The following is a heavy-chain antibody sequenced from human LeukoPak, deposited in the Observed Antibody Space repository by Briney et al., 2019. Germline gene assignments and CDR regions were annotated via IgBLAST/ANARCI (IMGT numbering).Heavy chain of an antibody. D-gene: IGHD6-19*01. CDR2: IDYSGNT. J-gene: IGHJ4*02. Sequence: SETLSLTCTVSGGSVSSASYYWNWVRQAPGKGPEWIGYIDYSGNTNYSPSLKSRVTISADTSKNQFSLKLTSVTAADTAVYYCARDSPRSGFDHWGQGTLVTVSS. V-gene: IGHV4-61*01. CDR3: ARDSPRSGFDH. CDR1: GGSVSSASYY.